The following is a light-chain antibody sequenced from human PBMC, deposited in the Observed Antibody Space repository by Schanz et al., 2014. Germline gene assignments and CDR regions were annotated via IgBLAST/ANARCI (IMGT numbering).Light chain of an antibody. CDR1: QSVHRN. V-gene: IGKV3-15*01. CDR2: GAS. Sequence: EIVLTQSPGTLSLSPGERATLSCRASQSVHRNYLAWYQQKPGQAPRLLIYGASTRATGIPARFSGSGSGTEFTLTISSLQSEDFAVYYCQQYNNWPQTFGQGTKVEIK. CDR3: QQYNNWPQT. J-gene: IGKJ1*01.